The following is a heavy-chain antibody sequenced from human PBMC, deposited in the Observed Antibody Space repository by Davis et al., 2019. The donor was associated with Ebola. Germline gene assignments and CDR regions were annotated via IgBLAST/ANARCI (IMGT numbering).Heavy chain of an antibody. J-gene: IGHJ4*02. Sequence: GESLKISCAASGFPFSVYFMDWVRLTPGTGLEWVGLSRNKENRYSTEYAASVKGRFTISRDDSKNLLYLEMNSLRTEDTAVYYCVTENWYRFESWGQGTLVTVSS. CDR1: GFPFSVYF. V-gene: IGHV3-72*01. CDR2: SRNKENRYST. CDR3: VTENWYRFES. D-gene: IGHD1/OR15-1a*01.